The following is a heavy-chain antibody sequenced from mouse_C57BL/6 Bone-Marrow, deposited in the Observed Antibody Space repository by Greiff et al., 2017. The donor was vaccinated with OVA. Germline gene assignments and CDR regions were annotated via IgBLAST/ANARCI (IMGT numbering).Heavy chain of an antibody. J-gene: IGHJ4*01. V-gene: IGHV1-76*01. CDR3: AREDYRNYYAMDY. CDR2: IYPGSGNT. D-gene: IGHD2-13*01. Sequence: VKLMESGAELVRPGASVKLSCKASGYTFTDYYINWVKQRPGQGLEWIARIYPGSGNTYYNEKFKGKATLTAEKSSSTAYMQLSSLTSEDSAVYFCAREDYRNYYAMDYWGQGTSVTVSS. CDR1: GYTFTDYY.